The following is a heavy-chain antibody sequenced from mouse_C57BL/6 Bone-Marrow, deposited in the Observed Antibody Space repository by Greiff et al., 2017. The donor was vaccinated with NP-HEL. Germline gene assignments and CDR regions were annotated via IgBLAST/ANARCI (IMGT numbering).Heavy chain of an antibody. J-gene: IGHJ2*01. D-gene: IGHD2-3*01. CDR1: GYTFTSYC. V-gene: IGHV1-59*01. CDR3: ARPIDDGYPYYFDY. Sequence: QVQLQQPGAELVRPGTSVTLSCKASGYTFTSYCMHWVKQRPGQGLEWIGVIDPSDSYTNYNQQFSGKATLTVDTSSSTAYMQLSSLTSEDDAVYYCARPIDDGYPYYFDYWGQGTTLTVSS. CDR2: IDPSDSYT.